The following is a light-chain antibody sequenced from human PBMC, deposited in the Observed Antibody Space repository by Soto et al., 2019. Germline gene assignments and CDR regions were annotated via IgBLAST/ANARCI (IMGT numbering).Light chain of an antibody. CDR2: EVS. CDR3: CSYAGSSTFVV. V-gene: IGLV2-23*02. CDR1: SSDVGSYNL. J-gene: IGLJ2*01. Sequence: QSALTQPASVSGSPGQSITISCTGTSSDVGSYNLVSWYQQHPGKAPKLVIYEVSKRPSGVSNRFSGSKSGNTASLTISGLQAEDEADYYCCSYAGSSTFVVFGGGTSSPS.